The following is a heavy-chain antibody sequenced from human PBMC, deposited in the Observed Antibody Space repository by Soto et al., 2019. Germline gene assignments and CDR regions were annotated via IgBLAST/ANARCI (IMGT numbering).Heavy chain of an antibody. J-gene: IGHJ4*02. CDR1: GFTFSSYS. V-gene: IGHV3-21*01. CDR3: ARDRTGAYSLDS. CDR2: ISRSGIYL. D-gene: IGHD4-17*01. Sequence: GGSLRLSCAASGFTFSSYSMNWVRQAPGKGLEWVSSISRSGIYLYNVDSVKGRFTISRDNAENSLYLQLNSLRAEDTAVYYCARDRTGAYSLDSWGRGPLVP.